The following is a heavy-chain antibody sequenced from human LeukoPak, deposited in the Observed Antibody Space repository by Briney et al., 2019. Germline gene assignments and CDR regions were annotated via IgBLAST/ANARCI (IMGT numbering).Heavy chain of an antibody. J-gene: IGHJ3*02. CDR1: GYIFNSYW. V-gene: IGHV3-7*03. Sequence: GGSLRLSCAASGYIFNSYWMNWLRQAPGKGLEWVANVDQDGSEKYYVGSVKGRFTISRDNAKNSLYLQMNSLRVEDTAVYYCARGWASSRRKAFDIWGQGTIVTVSS. D-gene: IGHD3-16*01. CDR3: ARGWASSRRKAFDI. CDR2: VDQDGSEK.